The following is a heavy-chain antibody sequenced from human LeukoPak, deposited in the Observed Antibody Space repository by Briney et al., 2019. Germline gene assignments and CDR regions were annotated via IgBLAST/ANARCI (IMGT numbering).Heavy chain of an antibody. CDR2: FKPDNGGT. Sequence: GASVKVSCKASGYIFTDYYVHWVRQAPGQGLEWMGWFKPDNGGTKSVQKFQGRVTMTGDTSMRTAYMELSRLTFDDTAVYYCARDHVLLQWFGEGGFDPWGQGTLVTVSS. CDR1: GYIFTDYY. V-gene: IGHV1-2*02. CDR3: ARDHVLLQWFGEGGFDP. J-gene: IGHJ5*02. D-gene: IGHD3-10*01.